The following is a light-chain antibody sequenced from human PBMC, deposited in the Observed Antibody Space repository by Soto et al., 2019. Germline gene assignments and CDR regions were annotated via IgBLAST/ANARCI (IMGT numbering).Light chain of an antibody. CDR3: QQDNSYPYT. J-gene: IGKJ2*01. Sequence: DIQMTQSPSTLSASVGDRVTITCRASQSVKRWLAWYQQKPGKAPKLLIYKASSLQTGVPSRFSGSGSGTEFTLTISSLQPDDSATYYCQQDNSYPYTFGQGTRLEVK. V-gene: IGKV1-5*03. CDR1: QSVKRW. CDR2: KAS.